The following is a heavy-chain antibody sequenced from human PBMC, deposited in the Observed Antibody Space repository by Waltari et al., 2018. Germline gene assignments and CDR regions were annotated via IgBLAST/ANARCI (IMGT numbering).Heavy chain of an antibody. CDR2: IYYSGST. J-gene: IGHJ5*02. CDR3: ARDQLNYDFWSGYSQNRNPQKNWFDP. Sequence: QLQLQESGPGLVKPSETLSLTCTVSGGSISSSSYYWGWIRQPPGKGLEWIGSIYYSGSTYYNPSLKSRVTISVDTSKNQFSLKLSSVTAADTAVYYCARDQLNYDFWSGYSQNRNPQKNWFDPWGQGTLVTVSS. V-gene: IGHV4-39*07. CDR1: GGSISSSSYY. D-gene: IGHD3-3*01.